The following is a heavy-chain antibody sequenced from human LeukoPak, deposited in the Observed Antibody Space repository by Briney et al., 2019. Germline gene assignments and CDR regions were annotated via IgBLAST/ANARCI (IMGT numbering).Heavy chain of an antibody. V-gene: IGHV1-8*01. CDR3: VRDGEGVAISVNYWFAP. CDR1: GFTFTNYD. D-gene: IGHD3-10*01. Sequence: ASVKVSCKATGFTFTNYDINWVRQATGQGLEWMGWMNPINGNTGYAQKFQGRVTMTRDTSISTAYMELRSLTSEDTAVYYCVRDGEGVAISVNYWFAPWGQGTLVTGSS. J-gene: IGHJ5*02. CDR2: MNPINGNT.